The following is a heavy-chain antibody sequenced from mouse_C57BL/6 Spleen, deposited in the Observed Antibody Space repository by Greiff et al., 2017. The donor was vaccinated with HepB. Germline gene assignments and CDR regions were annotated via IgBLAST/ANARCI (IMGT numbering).Heavy chain of an antibody. CDR3: ARTGFYYYGFDY. D-gene: IGHD1-1*01. CDR2: IYPGDGDT. J-gene: IGHJ2*01. Sequence: QVQLQQSGAELVKPGASVKISCKASGYAFSSYWMNWVKQRPGKGLEWIGQIYPGDGDTNYNGKFKGKATLTADKSSSTAYMQLSSLTSEDSAVYFCARTGFYYYGFDYWGQGTTLTVSS. CDR1: GYAFSSYW. V-gene: IGHV1-80*01.